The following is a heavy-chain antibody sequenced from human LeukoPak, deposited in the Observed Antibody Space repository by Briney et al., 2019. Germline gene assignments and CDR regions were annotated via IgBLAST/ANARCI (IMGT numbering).Heavy chain of an antibody. V-gene: IGHV4-59*01. CDR3: ARGRYHDILTGSVGFDS. CDR2: LYRGST. D-gene: IGHD3-9*01. CDR1: GVSLSSFC. Sequence: PSETLSLTCAVSGVSLSSFCWSWLRQSPGEGLGGIGYLYRGSTNYNPSLKSRVTISADTSKNQFSLKLSSVTAADTALFYCARGRYHDILTGSVGFDSWGQGTLVTVSS. J-gene: IGHJ4*02.